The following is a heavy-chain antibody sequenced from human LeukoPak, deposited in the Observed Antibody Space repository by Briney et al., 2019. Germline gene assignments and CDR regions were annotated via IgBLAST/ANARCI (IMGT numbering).Heavy chain of an antibody. D-gene: IGHD3-22*01. CDR2: ISYDGSNK. CDR3: AREGDDSSGYYLFDY. Sequence: GRSLRLSCAAPGFTFSSYAMHWARQAPGKGLEWVAVISYDGSNKYYADSVKGRFTISRDNSKNTLYLQMNSLRAEDTAVYYCAREGDDSSGYYLFDYWGQGTLVTVSS. V-gene: IGHV3-30-3*01. J-gene: IGHJ4*02. CDR1: GFTFSSYA.